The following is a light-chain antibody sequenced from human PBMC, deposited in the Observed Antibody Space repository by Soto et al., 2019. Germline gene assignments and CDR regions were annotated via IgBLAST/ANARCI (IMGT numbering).Light chain of an antibody. V-gene: IGKV2-28*01. J-gene: IGKJ1*01. CDR3: MQAIQNLRT. Sequence: DIVMTQSPLSLPVILGEPASISCRSSQSLLHSNGNTYLDWYLQKPGQSPQLLIYLGSNRASWVPDRFSGSGSGTDFTLKISRVEAEDVGLYYCMQAIQNLRTFGQGTKVDI. CDR1: QSLLHSNGNTY. CDR2: LGS.